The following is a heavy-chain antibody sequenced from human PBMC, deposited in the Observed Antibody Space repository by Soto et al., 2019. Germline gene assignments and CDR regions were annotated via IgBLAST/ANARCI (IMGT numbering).Heavy chain of an antibody. J-gene: IGHJ4*02. Sequence: QVQLQESGPGLVKPSETLSLTCTVSGDSMNPYYWSWIRPPPGKGLEWIGYIYFSGSTNFNPSLKSRVTLSLDTSKRQFFLKLTSVTAADTAVYYCARAWAVPGSHWGDWGRGTLVTVSS. V-gene: IGHV4-59*01. CDR1: GDSMNPYY. D-gene: IGHD6-19*01. CDR3: ARAWAVPGSHWGD. CDR2: IYFSGST.